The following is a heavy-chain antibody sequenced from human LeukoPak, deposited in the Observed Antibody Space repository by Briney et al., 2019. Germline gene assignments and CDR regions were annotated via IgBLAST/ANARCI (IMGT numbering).Heavy chain of an antibody. D-gene: IGHD5-24*01. J-gene: IGHJ4*02. CDR1: GFTFSSYS. CDR2: ISSSSSYI. V-gene: IGHV3-21*01. CDR3: ARIVEMATHTNLDY. Sequence: PGGSLRLSCAASGFTFSSYSMNWVRQAPGKGLEWVSSISSSSSYIYYADSVKGRFTISRDNAKNSLDLQINSLRAEDTAVYYCARIVEMATHTNLDYWGQGTLVTVSS.